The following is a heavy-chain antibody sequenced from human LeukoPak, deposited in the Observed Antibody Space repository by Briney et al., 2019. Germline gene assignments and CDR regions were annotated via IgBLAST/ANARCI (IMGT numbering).Heavy chain of an antibody. Sequence: SETLSLTCTVSGGSISSSSYYWGWIRQPPGKGLEWIGSIYYSGSTYYNPSLRSRVTISVDTSKNQFSLKLSSVTAADTAVYYCARRPSGYSGYDPHFFDYWGQGTLVTVSS. D-gene: IGHD5-12*01. CDR3: ARRPSGYSGYDPHFFDY. J-gene: IGHJ4*02. CDR1: GGSISSSSYY. CDR2: IYYSGST. V-gene: IGHV4-39*01.